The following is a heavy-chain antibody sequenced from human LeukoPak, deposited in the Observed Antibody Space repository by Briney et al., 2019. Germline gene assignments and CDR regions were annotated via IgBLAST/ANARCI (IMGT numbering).Heavy chain of an antibody. D-gene: IGHD5-18*01. V-gene: IGHV3-30*02. J-gene: IGHJ4*02. CDR2: IRFDASKK. CDR3: AKGYSYGIDY. Sequence: GGSLRLSCAASGFTFSNSGMHWVRQAPGEGLEWVAFIRFDASKKYYAESVRGRFTISRDNSKNTLFPQVNSLRTEDTAVYYCAKGYSYGIDYWAQGTLVTVSS. CDR1: GFTFSNSG.